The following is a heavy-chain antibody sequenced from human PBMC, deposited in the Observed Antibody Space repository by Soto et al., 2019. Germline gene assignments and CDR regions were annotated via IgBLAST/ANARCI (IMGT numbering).Heavy chain of an antibody. V-gene: IGHV4-31*03. D-gene: IGHD1-1*01. CDR3: ARTYVKLERRHHWFGP. Sequence: SETLSLTCTVSGGSISSGGYYWSWIRQHPGKGLEWIGYIYYSGSTYYNPSLKSRVTISVDTSKNQFSLKLCSVTAADTAVYYCARTYVKLERRHHWFGPWGQGTLVTVSS. CDR1: GGSISSGGYY. J-gene: IGHJ5*02. CDR2: IYYSGST.